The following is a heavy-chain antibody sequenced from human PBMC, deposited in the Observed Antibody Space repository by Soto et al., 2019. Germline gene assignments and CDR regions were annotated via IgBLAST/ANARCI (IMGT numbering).Heavy chain of an antibody. CDR1: GGSFSGYY. CDR3: ARGRRVQLLTPYYYYMDV. J-gene: IGHJ6*03. V-gene: IGHV4-34*01. CDR2: INHSGST. Sequence: PSETLSLTCAVYGGSFSGYYWSWIRQPPGKGLEWIGEINHSGSTNYIPSLKSRVTISVDTSKNQFSLKLSSVTAADTAVYYCARGRRVQLLTPYYYYMDVWGKGTTVTVSS. D-gene: IGHD2-2*01.